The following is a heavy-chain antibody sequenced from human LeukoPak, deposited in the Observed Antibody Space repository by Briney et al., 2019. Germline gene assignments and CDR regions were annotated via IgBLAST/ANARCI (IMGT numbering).Heavy chain of an antibody. J-gene: IGHJ3*02. D-gene: IGHD2-15*01. CDR1: GYTFTGYY. CDR3: ARELRRILGGAAPRDAFDI. CDR2: INPNSSGT. Sequence: ASVKVSCKASGYTFTGYYMHWVRQAPGQGLEWMGWINPNSSGTNYEQKYQGRVTMTRDTAISTAYMELSRLRSDDTAVYYCARELRRILGGAAPRDAFDIWGQGTMVTVSS. V-gene: IGHV1-2*02.